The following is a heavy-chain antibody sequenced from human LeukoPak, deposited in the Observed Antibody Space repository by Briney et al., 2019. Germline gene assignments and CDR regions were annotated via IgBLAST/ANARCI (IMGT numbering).Heavy chain of an antibody. CDR2: ISSSSSYT. CDR1: GFTFSDYY. CDR3: ARTSGVATNSAHFDY. D-gene: IGHD5-12*01. J-gene: IGHJ4*02. Sequence: PGGSLRLSCAASGFTFSDYYMSCIRQAPGKGLEGGSYISSSSSYTNYADSVRGRFTISRDNAKNSLYLQMTSLGAEDTAVYYCARTSGVATNSAHFDYWGQGTLVTVSS. V-gene: IGHV3-11*03.